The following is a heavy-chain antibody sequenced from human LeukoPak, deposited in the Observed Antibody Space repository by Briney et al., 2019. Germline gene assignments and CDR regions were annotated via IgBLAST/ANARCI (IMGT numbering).Heavy chain of an antibody. CDR3: AKTPGWRLNDAFDI. Sequence: TSGTLSLTCAVSGGSISSSNWWSWVRQAPGKGLEWVSAISGSGGTTYDADSVKGRFTISRDNSKNTLYLQMNSLRAEDTAVYYCAKTPGWRLNDAFDIWGQGTMVTVSS. CDR1: GGSISSSN. CDR2: ISGSGGTT. V-gene: IGHV3-23*01. J-gene: IGHJ3*02. D-gene: IGHD2-21*02.